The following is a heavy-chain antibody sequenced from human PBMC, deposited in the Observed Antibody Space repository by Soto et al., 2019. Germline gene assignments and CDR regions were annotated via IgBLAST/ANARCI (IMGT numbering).Heavy chain of an antibody. D-gene: IGHD3-10*01. V-gene: IGHV4-39*01. CDR1: GGSISSGGYY. CDR2: IYYSGST. Sequence: ASETLSLTCTVSGGSISSGGYYWSWIRQHPGKGLEWIGYIYYSGSTYYNPSLKSRVNMSVNPSKKQFSLKLISVTAADTAVYYCARHWITMVRGVCHFDYWGQGTLVTVSS. CDR3: ARHWITMVRGVCHFDY. J-gene: IGHJ4*02.